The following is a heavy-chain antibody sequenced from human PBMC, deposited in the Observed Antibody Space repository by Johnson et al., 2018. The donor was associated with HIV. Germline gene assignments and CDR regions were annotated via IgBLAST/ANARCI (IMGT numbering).Heavy chain of an antibody. V-gene: IGHV3-20*04. D-gene: IGHD3-22*01. J-gene: IGHJ3*02. Sequence: VQLVESGGGLVQPGGSLRLSCVASGFTVSSNHMTWVRQAPGKGLEWVSGINWNGGPTGYADLVKGRFTISRDNSKNSLYLQMNSLRAEDTAVYYCARDYYDTAFDIWGQGTMVTVSS. CDR1: GFTVSSNH. CDR3: ARDYYDTAFDI. CDR2: INWNGGPT.